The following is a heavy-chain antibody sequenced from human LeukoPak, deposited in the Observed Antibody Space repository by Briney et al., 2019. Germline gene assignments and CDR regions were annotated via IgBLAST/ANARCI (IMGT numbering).Heavy chain of an antibody. CDR1: GYTFIGYY. D-gene: IGHD5-24*01. J-gene: IGHJ3*02. V-gene: IGHV1-2*02. Sequence: ASVKVSCKASGYTFIGYYVHWVRQAPGQGLEWMGWINPNSGGTNYAQKLQGRVTMTTDTSTSTAYMELRSLRSDDTAVYYCARDPDGYNLNYASDDAFDIWGQGTMVTVSS. CDR3: ARDPDGYNLNYASDDAFDI. CDR2: INPNSGGT.